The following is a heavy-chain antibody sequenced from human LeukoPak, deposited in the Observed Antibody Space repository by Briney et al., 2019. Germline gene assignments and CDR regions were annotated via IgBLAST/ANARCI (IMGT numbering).Heavy chain of an antibody. CDR1: GLTFSSYG. J-gene: IGHJ3*02. CDR2: ISYDGSNK. Sequence: GGSLRLSCAASGLTFSSYGMHWVRQAPGKGLEWVAVISYDGSNKYYADSVEGRFTISRDNSKNTLYLQMNSLRAEDTAVYYCAKGDYGDYGAGAFDIWGQGTMVTVSS. V-gene: IGHV3-30*18. D-gene: IGHD4-17*01. CDR3: AKGDYGDYGAGAFDI.